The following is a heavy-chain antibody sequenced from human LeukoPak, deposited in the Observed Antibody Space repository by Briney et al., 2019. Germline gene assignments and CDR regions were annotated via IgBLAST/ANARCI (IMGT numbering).Heavy chain of an antibody. CDR1: GGTFTSYA. J-gene: IGHJ5*02. CDR3: ASSPHCSSTSCYSGNWFDP. Sequence: ASVKVSCKASGGTFTSYAISWVRHAPGQGLEWMGGIIPIFGTANYAQKFQGRVTITADKSTSTAYMELSSLRSEDTAVYYCASSPHCSSTSCYSGNWFDPWGQGTLVTVSS. D-gene: IGHD2-2*01. V-gene: IGHV1-69*06. CDR2: IIPIFGTA.